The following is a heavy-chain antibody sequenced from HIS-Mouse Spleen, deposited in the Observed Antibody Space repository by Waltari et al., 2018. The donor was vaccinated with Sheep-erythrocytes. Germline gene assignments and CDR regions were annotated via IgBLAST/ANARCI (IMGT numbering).Heavy chain of an antibody. CDR3: ARDHSIVVPYYFDY. Sequence: QVQLVQSGAEVKKPGASVKVPCKASGYTFTSYYMHWVRQAPGQGLAWMGIINPSGGSTSYAQKCQGRVTMTRDTSTSTVYMELSSLRSEDTAVYYCARDHSIVVPYYFDYWGQGTLVTVSS. J-gene: IGHJ4*02. V-gene: IGHV1-46*01. D-gene: IGHD3-22*01. CDR1: GYTFTSYY. CDR2: INPSGGST.